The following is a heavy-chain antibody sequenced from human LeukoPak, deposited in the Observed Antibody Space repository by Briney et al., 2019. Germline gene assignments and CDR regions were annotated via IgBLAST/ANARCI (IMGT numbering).Heavy chain of an antibody. D-gene: IGHD2-15*01. CDR3: TRDCSGGSCYSETFDY. J-gene: IGHJ4*02. Sequence: PGGSLRLSCAASGFTFDDYAMHWVRQAPGKGLEWVSGIGPSGTNTYYADSVKGRFTISRDNSKNTVYLQVNSLKTEDTAVYYCTRDCSGGSCYSETFDYWGQGTLVTVSS. CDR2: IGPSGTNT. CDR1: GFTFDDYA. V-gene: IGHV3-23*01.